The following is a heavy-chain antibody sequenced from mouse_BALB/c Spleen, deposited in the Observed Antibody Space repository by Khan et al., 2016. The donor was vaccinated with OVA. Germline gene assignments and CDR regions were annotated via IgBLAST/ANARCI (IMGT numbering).Heavy chain of an antibody. CDR3: ARKDGSDFDY. J-gene: IGHJ2*01. Sequence: EVKLQESGPELVKPGASVKISCKASGYSFTGYFMNWVMQSHGKSLEWIGRINPHIGETFYNQKFVGKATLTVDESSSTAHMELRSLASEDSAVYFCARKDGSDFDYWGQGTTLTVSS. CDR2: INPHIGET. D-gene: IGHD1-1*01. CDR1: GYSFTGYF. V-gene: IGHV1-20*02.